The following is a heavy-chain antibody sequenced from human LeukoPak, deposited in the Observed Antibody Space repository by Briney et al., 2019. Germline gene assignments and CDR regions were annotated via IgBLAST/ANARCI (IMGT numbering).Heavy chain of an antibody. CDR1: GFTFSSYG. CDR3: AKGRYCSSTSCSKEAYYMDV. V-gene: IGHV3-30*02. J-gene: IGHJ6*03. Sequence: GGSLRLSCAASGFTFSSYGMHWVRQAPGKGVEWVAFIRYDGSNKYYADSVKGRFTISRDNSKNTLYLQMNSLRAEDTAVYYCAKGRYCSSTSCSKEAYYMDVWGKGTTVTVSS. CDR2: IRYDGSNK. D-gene: IGHD2-2*01.